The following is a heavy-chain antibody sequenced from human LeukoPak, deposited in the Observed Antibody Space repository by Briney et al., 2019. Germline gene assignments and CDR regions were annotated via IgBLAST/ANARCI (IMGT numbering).Heavy chain of an antibody. J-gene: IGHJ4*02. CDR1: GYTFTSYA. V-gene: IGHV7-4-1*02. CDR3: ARDSEVQEEDISDFDY. Sequence: ASVTVSCTASGYTFTSYAMNWVRQAPGQGLEWMGWINTNTGNPTYAQGFTGRSVFSLDTSVSTAYLQISSLKAEDTAVYYCARDSEVQEEDISDFDYWGQGTLVTVSS. D-gene: IGHD2-15*01. CDR2: INTNTGNP.